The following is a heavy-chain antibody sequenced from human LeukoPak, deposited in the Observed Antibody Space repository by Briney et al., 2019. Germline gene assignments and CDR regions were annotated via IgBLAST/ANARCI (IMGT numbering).Heavy chain of an antibody. Sequence: GGSLRLSCAASGFTFSDYYMGWIRQAPGKGLEWVSYISTSGAIYYADSVKGRFTISRDNAKNSLYLQMNSLRAEDTAVYYCATYSSLNRREFQYWGQGTLLTVSS. CDR3: ATYSSLNRREFQY. J-gene: IGHJ1*01. D-gene: IGHD3-22*01. CDR1: GFTFSDYY. CDR2: ISTSGAI. V-gene: IGHV3-11*01.